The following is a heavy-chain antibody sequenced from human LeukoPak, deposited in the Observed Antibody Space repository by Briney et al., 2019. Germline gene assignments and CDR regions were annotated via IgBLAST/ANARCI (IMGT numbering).Heavy chain of an antibody. CDR1: GYSFTSYW. Sequence: GESLKISCKGSGYSFTSYWIGWVRQMPGKGLEWMGIMYPGDSDTRYSPAFQGQVTISADKSINTAYLQWSSLKASDTAMYYCARQTSVTTPFAYWGQGTLVTVSS. D-gene: IGHD4-17*01. J-gene: IGHJ4*02. CDR2: MYPGDSDT. V-gene: IGHV5-51*01. CDR3: ARQTSVTTPFAY.